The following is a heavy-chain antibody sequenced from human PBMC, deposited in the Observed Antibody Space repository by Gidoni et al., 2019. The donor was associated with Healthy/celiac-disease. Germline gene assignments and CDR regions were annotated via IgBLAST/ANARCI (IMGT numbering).Heavy chain of an antibody. Sequence: QVQLQESGPGLVKPSETLSLTCTVSGGSISSYYWSWIRQPPGKGLEWIGYIYYSGSTNYNPSLKSRVTISVDTSKNQFSLKLSSVTAADTAVYYCARDGVGEFRFMGYFDYWGQGTLVTVSS. CDR3: ARDGVGEFRFMGYFDY. V-gene: IGHV4-59*01. D-gene: IGHD3-10*01. CDR2: IYYSGST. J-gene: IGHJ4*02. CDR1: GGSISSYY.